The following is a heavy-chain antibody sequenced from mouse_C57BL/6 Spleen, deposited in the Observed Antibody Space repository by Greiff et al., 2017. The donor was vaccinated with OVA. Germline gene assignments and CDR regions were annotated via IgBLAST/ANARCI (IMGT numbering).Heavy chain of an antibody. CDR2: ISNGGGST. V-gene: IGHV5-12*01. J-gene: IGHJ4*01. D-gene: IGHD2-4*01. CDR3: ARLYDYDEGYYAMDY. CDR1: GFTFSDYY. Sequence: EVKLMESGGGLVQPGGSLKLSCAASGFTFSDYYMYWVRQTPEKRLEWVAYISNGGGSTYYPDTVKGRFTISRDNAKNTLYLQMSRLKSEDTAMYYCARLYDYDEGYYAMDYWGQGTSVTVSS.